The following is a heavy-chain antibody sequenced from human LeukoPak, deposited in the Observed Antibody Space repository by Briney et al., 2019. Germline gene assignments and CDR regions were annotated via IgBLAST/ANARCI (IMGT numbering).Heavy chain of an antibody. CDR3: ARVKNGYCGGDCPFDY. V-gene: IGHV1-69*08. CDR2: IIPILGKA. J-gene: IGHJ4*02. CDR1: GGTFSSYT. D-gene: IGHD2-21*02. Sequence: SVKVSCKASGGTFSSYTISWVRQAPVQGLEWMGRIIPILGKANYAQKIQGRVTITADKSTSTAYMELSSLRSEDTAVYYCARVKNGYCGGDCPFDYWGQGTLVTVSS.